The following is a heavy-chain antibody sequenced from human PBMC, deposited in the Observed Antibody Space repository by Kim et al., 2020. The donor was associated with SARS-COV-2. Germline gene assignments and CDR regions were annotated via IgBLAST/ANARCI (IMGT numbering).Heavy chain of an antibody. D-gene: IGHD3-10*01. CDR1: GGSFSGYY. Sequence: SETLSLTCAVYGGSFSGYYWSWIRQPPGKGLEWIGEINHSGSTNYNPSLKSRVTISVDTSKNQFSLKLSSVTAADTAVYYCARGLITMVRGVSPSHWGPWYFDLWGRGTLVTVSS. CDR3: ARGLITMVRGVSPSHWGPWYFDL. V-gene: IGHV4-34*01. J-gene: IGHJ2*01. CDR2: INHSGST.